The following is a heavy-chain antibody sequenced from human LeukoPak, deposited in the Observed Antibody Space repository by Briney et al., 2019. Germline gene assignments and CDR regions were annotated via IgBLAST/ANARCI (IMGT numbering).Heavy chain of an antibody. D-gene: IGHD3-22*01. CDR3: ARGKYYYDSNSSYRYFDP. V-gene: IGHV4-4*08. CDR1: GGSISGHY. J-gene: IGHJ5*02. Sequence: SETPSLTCSVSGGSISGHYWSWIRQPPGKGLEWIGRIYTSGSTNYNPSLKSRVTISVDTSKNQFSLKLSSVTAADTAVYYCARGKYYYDSNSSYRYFDPWGQGTLVTVSS. CDR2: IYTSGST.